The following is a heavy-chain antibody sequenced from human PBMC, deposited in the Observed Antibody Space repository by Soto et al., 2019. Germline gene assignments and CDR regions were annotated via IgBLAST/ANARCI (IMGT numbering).Heavy chain of an antibody. CDR3: ARIQEVNGLYYNGSRDYYRVPWYFEI. CDR1: GFSLSNARMG. Sequence: QVTLKESGPVLVKPTETLTLTCTVSGFSLSNARMGVSWIRQPPGKALEWLAYILSNDEKSYSTSLKSSLTISKDTEKSPVVVTMNTLDPVDTPPYYCARIQEVNGLYYNGSRDYYRVPWYFEIWGRGTLVTVSS. J-gene: IGHJ2*01. V-gene: IGHV2-26*01. D-gene: IGHD3-22*01. CDR2: ILSNDEK.